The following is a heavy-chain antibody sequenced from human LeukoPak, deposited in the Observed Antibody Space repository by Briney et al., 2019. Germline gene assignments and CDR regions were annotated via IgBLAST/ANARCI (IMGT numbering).Heavy chain of an antibody. V-gene: IGHV3-21*01. CDR3: ARDQSMQWLVPPDY. D-gene: IGHD6-19*01. J-gene: IGHJ4*02. Sequence: GGSLRLSCAASGFTFSGYSMNWVRQAPGKGLEWVSPIISSSSYIYYAHSVKGRFTISRDNAKNSLYLQMNSLRAEDTAVYYCARDQSMQWLVPPDYWGQGTLVTVSS. CDR2: IISSSSYI. CDR1: GFTFSGYS.